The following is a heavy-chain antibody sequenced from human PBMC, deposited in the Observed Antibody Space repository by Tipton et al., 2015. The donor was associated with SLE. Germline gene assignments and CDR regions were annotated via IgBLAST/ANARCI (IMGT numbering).Heavy chain of an antibody. D-gene: IGHD3-22*01. V-gene: IGHV1-46*01. J-gene: IGHJ6*02. CDR1: GYTFTSYY. CDR2: INPSGGST. CDR3: ARSRPYYYDSSGYYEWPYYYYGMDV. Sequence: QSGAEVKKPGASVKVSCKASGYTFTSYYMHWVRQAPGQGLEWMGIINPSGGSTSYAQKFQGRVTISVDTSKNQFSLKLSSVTAADTAVYYCARSRPYYYDSSGYYEWPYYYYGMDVWGQGTTVTVSS.